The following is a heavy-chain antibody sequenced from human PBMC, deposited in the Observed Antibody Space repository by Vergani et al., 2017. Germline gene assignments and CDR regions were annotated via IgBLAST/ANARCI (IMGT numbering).Heavy chain of an antibody. Sequence: EVQLVESGGGLVQPGGSLRLSCAASGFTFSSYEMNWVRQAPGKGLEWVSYISSSGSTIYYADSVKGRFTISRDNAKNSLYLQMNSLRAEDTAVYYCARESGYDEHTFDPWGQGTLVTVSS. CDR1: GFTFSSYE. D-gene: IGHD5-12*01. CDR2: ISSSGSTI. V-gene: IGHV3-48*03. J-gene: IGHJ5*02. CDR3: ARESGYDEHTFDP.